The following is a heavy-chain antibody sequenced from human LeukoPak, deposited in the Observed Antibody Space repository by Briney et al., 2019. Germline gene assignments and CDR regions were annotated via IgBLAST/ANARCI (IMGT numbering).Heavy chain of an antibody. CDR3: ARWDSSSWSRHYGTDV. V-gene: IGHV5-51*01. CDR2: IYPGDSDT. J-gene: IGHJ6*02. Sequence: GESLKISCKGSGYSFTSYWIGWVRQMPGKGLEWMGIIYPGDSDTRYSPSFQGQVTISADKSISTAYLQWSSLKASDTATYYCARWDSSSWSRHYGTDVWGQGTTVTVSS. CDR1: GYSFTSYW. D-gene: IGHD6-13*01.